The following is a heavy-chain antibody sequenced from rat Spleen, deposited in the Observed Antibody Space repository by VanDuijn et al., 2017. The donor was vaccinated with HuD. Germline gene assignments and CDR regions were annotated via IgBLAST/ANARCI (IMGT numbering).Heavy chain of an antibody. CDR1: GFTFSDYN. V-gene: IGHV5-7*01. J-gene: IGHJ2*01. CDR3: AKRGWYYFDY. CDR2: ITSAGGNT. Sequence: EVQLVESGGGLVQPRRSLKLSCAASGFTFSDYNMAWVRQAPKKGLEWVATITSAGGNTYYPDSVKGRFTISRDNAETTLYLQMDSLRSEDTATYYCAKRGWYYFDYWGQGVMVTVSS.